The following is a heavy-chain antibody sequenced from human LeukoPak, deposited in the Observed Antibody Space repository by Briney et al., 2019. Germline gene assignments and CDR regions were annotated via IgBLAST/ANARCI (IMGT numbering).Heavy chain of an antibody. J-gene: IGHJ4*02. Sequence: PGGSLRLSCAASGFTFNSYAMSWVRQAPGKGLEWVSRINRDGSITTYADSVKGRFTISRDNAKNMLYLQMNSLRAEDTAVYYCARDVMVRGVDQFDYWGQGTLVTVSS. CDR3: ARDVMVRGVDQFDY. V-gene: IGHV3-74*01. CDR2: INRDGSIT. CDR1: GFTFNSYA. D-gene: IGHD3-10*01.